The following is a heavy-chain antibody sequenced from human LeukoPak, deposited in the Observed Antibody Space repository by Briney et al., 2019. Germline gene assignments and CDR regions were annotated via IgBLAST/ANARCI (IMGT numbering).Heavy chain of an antibody. V-gene: IGHV3-23*01. CDR2: ISGSGGST. D-gene: IGHD1-7*01. CDR1: GFTFSSYA. CDR3: AKVMELRSYYYGMDV. Sequence: PGGSLRLPCAASGFTFSSYAMSWVRQAPGKGLEWVSAISGSGGSTYYADSVKGRFTISRDNSKNTLYLQMNSLRAEDTAVYYCAKVMELRSYYYGMDVWGQGTTVTVSS. J-gene: IGHJ6*02.